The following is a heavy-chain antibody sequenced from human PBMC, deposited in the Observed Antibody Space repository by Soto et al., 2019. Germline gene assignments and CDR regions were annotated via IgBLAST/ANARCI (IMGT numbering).Heavy chain of an antibody. CDR1: GYTFTNYY. D-gene: IGHD5-18*01. CDR2: IRPSGGRT. J-gene: IGHJ4*02. Sequence: ASVKVSCKASGYTFTNYYIHWVRQAPGQGLEWLGIIRPSGGRTEYAQRFQGRVTMTRDTSTSTVYMELTSLTSEDTAVYYCAREPNESYYFDYWGQGTLVTVSS. CDR3: AREPNESYYFDY. V-gene: IGHV1-46*01.